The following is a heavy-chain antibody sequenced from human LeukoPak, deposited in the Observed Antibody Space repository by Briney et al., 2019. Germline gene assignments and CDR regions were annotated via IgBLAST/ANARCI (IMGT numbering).Heavy chain of an antibody. CDR2: NYHSGST. Sequence: SATLSLTCAVSVGSISSSHGWSWVRQPAGKGLEWIGENYHSGSTNYNPSLKSRVTISVDKSKNQFSLKLSSVTAADTAVYYCASRRVSRFDYWGQGTLVTVSS. CDR3: ASRRVSRFDY. CDR1: VGSISSSHG. J-gene: IGHJ4*02. V-gene: IGHV4-4*02.